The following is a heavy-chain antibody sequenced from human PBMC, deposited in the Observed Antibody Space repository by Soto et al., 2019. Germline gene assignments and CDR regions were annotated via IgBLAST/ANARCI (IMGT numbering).Heavy chain of an antibody. J-gene: IGHJ5*02. Sequence: GGSLRLSCAASGFTFSSYGMHWVRQAPGKGLEWVAVIWYDGSNKYYADSVKGRFTISRDNSKNTLYLQMNSLRAEDTAVYYCARDAPTISSFDPWGQGTLVTVSS. CDR2: IWYDGSNK. V-gene: IGHV3-33*01. CDR3: ARDAPTISSFDP. D-gene: IGHD3-3*01. CDR1: GFTFSSYG.